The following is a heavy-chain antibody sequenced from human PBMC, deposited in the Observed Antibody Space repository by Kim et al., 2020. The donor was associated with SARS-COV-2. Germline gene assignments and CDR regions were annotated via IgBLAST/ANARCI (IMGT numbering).Heavy chain of an antibody. J-gene: IGHJ3*02. V-gene: IGHV4-59*01. Sequence: NPSLQGRVTISVDTSKNQFSLKLSSVTAADTAVYYCARDLMVAGTYAFDIWGQGTMVTVSS. CDR3: ARDLMVAGTYAFDI. D-gene: IGHD2-15*01.